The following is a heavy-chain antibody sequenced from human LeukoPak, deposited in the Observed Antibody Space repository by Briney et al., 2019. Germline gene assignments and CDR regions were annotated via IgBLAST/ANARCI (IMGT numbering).Heavy chain of an antibody. CDR3: ARDASRESHYYYGMDV. Sequence: ASVKVSCKASGGTFSSYAISWVRQAPGQGLEWMGRIIPILGIANYAQKFQGRVTITADKSTSTAYKELSSLRSEDTAVYYCARDASRESHYYYGMDVWGQGTTVTVSS. CDR1: GGTFSSYA. CDR2: IIPILGIA. D-gene: IGHD6-6*01. V-gene: IGHV1-69*04. J-gene: IGHJ6*02.